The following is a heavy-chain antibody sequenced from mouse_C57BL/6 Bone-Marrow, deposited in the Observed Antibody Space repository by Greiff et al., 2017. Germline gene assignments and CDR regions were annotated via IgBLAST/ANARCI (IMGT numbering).Heavy chain of an antibody. Sequence: EVQLQQSGPELVKPGASVKISCKASGYTFTGYFMNWVMQSHGKSLEWIGRINPYNGNTFYNQKFKGKATLTVDKSSSTAHMELRSLTSEDSAGYYCARSRSCYYGNSLFDYWGQGTTLTVAS. CDR2: INPYNGNT. V-gene: IGHV1-20*01. J-gene: IGHJ2*01. D-gene: IGHD1-1*01. CDR1: GYTFTGYF. CDR3: ARSRSCYYGNSLFDY.